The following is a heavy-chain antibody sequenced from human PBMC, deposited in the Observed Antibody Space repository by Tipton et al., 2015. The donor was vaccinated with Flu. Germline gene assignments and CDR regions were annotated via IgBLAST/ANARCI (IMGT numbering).Heavy chain of an antibody. CDR3: AKVIPELVAGLDQ. D-gene: IGHD6-19*01. CDR2: LSGGGGTT. CDR1: GFTFSRYS. Sequence: SLRLSCAASGFTFSRYSMTWVRQPPGKGLEWVASLSGGGGTTFFADSVKGRFTISRDFSKNTLYLQMNSLRADDTAVYYCAKVIPELVAGLDQWGQGTLVTVSS. J-gene: IGHJ4*02. V-gene: IGHV3-23*01.